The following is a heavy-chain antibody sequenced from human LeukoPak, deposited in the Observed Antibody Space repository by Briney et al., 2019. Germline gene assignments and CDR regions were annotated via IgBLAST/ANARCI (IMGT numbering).Heavy chain of an antibody. CDR1: GGTFSSYA. CDR3: ASSPVRFLEWLFSL. Sequence: SVKVSCKASGGTFSSYAISWVRQAPGQGLEWMGGIIPIFGTANYAQKFQGRVTITADESTSTAYMELSSLRSEDTAVYYCASSPVRFLEWLFSLWGQGTLVTVSS. J-gene: IGHJ4*02. V-gene: IGHV1-69*13. CDR2: IIPIFGTA. D-gene: IGHD3-3*01.